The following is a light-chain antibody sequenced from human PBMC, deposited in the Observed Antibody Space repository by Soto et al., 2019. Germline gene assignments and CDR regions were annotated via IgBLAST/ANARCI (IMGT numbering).Light chain of an antibody. CDR1: QSISSW. CDR2: DAS. Sequence: DIQMTQSPSTLSASVGDRVTITCRASQSISSWLAWYQQKPGKAPKILIYDASSLKSGVPSRFSGSGSGTEFTLTISSLQPDDFATYYCQQYNSYWTFGQGTKVDIK. CDR3: QQYNSYWT. V-gene: IGKV1-5*01. J-gene: IGKJ1*01.